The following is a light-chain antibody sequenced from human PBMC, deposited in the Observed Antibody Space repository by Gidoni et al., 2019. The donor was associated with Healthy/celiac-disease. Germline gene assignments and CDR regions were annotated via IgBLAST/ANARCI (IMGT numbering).Light chain of an antibody. J-gene: IGKJ1*01. V-gene: IGKV2-28*01. CDR2: LGS. CDR3: MQALQTWT. CDR1: QSLLHSTRYNY. Sequence: DIVMTQSPLSLPVTPGEPASISCRSSQSLLHSTRYNYLEWYLQKPGQYPQRLIYLGSNRASGVPDRVSGSGSGTDFTLKISRVEAEDVGVYYCMQALQTWTFGQGTKVEIK.